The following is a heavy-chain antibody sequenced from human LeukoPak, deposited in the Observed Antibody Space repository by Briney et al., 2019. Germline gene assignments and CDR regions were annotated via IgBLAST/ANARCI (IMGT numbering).Heavy chain of an antibody. V-gene: IGHV4-34*01. CDR1: GGSFSGYY. CDR3: AKVIGEPHYHDRAFQH. J-gene: IGHJ1*01. CDR2: INHSGST. D-gene: IGHD3-22*01. Sequence: SETLSLTCAVYGGSFSGYYWSWIRQPPGKGLEWIGEINHSGSTNYNPSLKSRVTISVDTSKNQFSLKLSSVTAADTAVYYCAKVIGEPHYHDRAFQHWGQGTLVTVSS.